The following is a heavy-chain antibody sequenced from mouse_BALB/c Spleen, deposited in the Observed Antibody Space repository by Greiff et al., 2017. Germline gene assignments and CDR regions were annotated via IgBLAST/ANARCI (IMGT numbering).Heavy chain of an antibody. V-gene: IGHV5-9-3*01. Sequence: EVKLMESGGGLVKPGGSLKLSCAASGFTFSSYAMSWVRQTPEKRLEWVATISSGGSYTYYPDSVKGRFTISRDNAKNTLYLQMSSLRSEDTAMYYCARGGSSPDYWGQGTTLTVSS. CDR3: ARGGSSPDY. CDR2: ISSGGSYT. J-gene: IGHJ2*01. CDR1: GFTFSSYA. D-gene: IGHD1-1*01.